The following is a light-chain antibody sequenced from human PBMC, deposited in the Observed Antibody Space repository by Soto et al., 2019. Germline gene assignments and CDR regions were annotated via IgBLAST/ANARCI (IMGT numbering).Light chain of an antibody. CDR2: GAS. Sequence: SPATLSVSPXXRATLSXXXXXSVSSNLAWYQQKPGQAPRLFIYGASTRATAIPPRFSGSGSGTEFTLTISSLQSEDFAVYYCQQYDNWPITFGQGTRLEIK. V-gene: IGKV3-15*01. CDR1: XSVSSN. J-gene: IGKJ5*01. CDR3: QQYDNWPIT.